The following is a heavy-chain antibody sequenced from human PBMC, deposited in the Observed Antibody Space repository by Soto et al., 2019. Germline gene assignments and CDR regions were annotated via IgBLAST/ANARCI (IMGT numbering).Heavy chain of an antibody. CDR3: ARDDSSYGPFDY. Sequence: GGSLRVSCAASGFIFSNYGMHWVRQAPGKGLEWVAVISYDGSNKYYADSVKGRFTISRDNAKNSLYLQMNSLRAEDTAVYYCARDDSSYGPFDYWGQGTLVTVSS. CDR2: ISYDGSNK. D-gene: IGHD5-18*01. V-gene: IGHV3-30*03. CDR1: GFIFSNYG. J-gene: IGHJ4*02.